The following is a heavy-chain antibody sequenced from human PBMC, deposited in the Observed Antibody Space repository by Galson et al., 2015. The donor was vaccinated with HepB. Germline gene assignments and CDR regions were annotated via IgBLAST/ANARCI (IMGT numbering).Heavy chain of an antibody. V-gene: IGHV3-11*06. Sequence: SLRLSCAASGFTFSDYYMSWIRQAPGKGLEWVSYISSSSSYTNYADSVKGRFTISRDNAKNSLYLQMNSLRAGDTAVYYCARAAEAVTVDYWGQGTLVTVSS. CDR2: ISSSSSYT. J-gene: IGHJ4*02. D-gene: IGHD6-19*01. CDR1: GFTFSDYY. CDR3: ARAAEAVTVDY.